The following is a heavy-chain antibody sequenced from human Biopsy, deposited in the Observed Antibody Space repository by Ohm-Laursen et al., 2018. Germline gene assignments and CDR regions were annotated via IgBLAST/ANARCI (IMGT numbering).Heavy chain of an antibody. D-gene: IGHD5-24*01. CDR2: ISHSGST. J-gene: IGHJ2*01. V-gene: IGHV4-34*01. Sequence: GTLSLTCAVYGESFSGYYWTWIRQPPGKGLEWIGEISHSGSTDYNPSLKSRVTISVDTSKNQFSLRMSSLTAADTAVYYCASAGYNPDWNFDLWGRGTRVTVSS. CDR3: ASAGYNPDWNFDL. CDR1: GESFSGYY.